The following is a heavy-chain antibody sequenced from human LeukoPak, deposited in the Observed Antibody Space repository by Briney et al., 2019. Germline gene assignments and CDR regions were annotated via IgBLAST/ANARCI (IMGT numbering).Heavy chain of an antibody. D-gene: IGHD6-19*01. CDR1: GHTFTGYY. CDR2: IDPNSGGT. V-gene: IGHV1-2*02. J-gene: IGHJ4*02. CDR3: AQSSGWDSLKY. Sequence: ASVKVSCKASGHTFTGYYMHWVRQAPGQGLEWMGWIDPNSGGTNHAQKFQGRVTMTRDTSISTAYMELSRLRSDDTAVYYCAQSSGWDSLKYWGQGTLVTVSS.